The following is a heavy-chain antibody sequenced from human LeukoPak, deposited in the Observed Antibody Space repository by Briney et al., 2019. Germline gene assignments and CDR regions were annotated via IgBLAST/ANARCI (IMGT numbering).Heavy chain of an antibody. CDR1: GYSISSGYY. J-gene: IGHJ4*02. CDR2: IYHSGST. V-gene: IGHV4-38-2*02. CDR3: AGGSYYYYYDSSGYEGTGFEY. D-gene: IGHD3-22*01. Sequence: PSETLSLTCTVSGYSISSGYYWGWIRQPPGKGLEWIGSIYHSGSTYYNPSLQSRVTISVDTSKNQFSLKLSSVTAADTAVYYCAGGSYYYYYDSSGYEGTGFEYWGQGTLVTVSS.